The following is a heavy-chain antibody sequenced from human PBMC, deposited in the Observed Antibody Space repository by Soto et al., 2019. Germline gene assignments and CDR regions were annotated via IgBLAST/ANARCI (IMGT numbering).Heavy chain of an antibody. CDR3: VRTGLGVADPTRESS. Sequence: EVQLVESGGGLVQPGGSLRLSCAASGFTFSSYWMNWVRQAPGKGLVWVSRINSDGSSTSYADSVKGRFTISRDNAKNTLYMRMNSPRAEETAVYYCVRTGLGVADPTRESSWGRGTLAT. J-gene: IGHJ5*02. D-gene: IGHD3-10*01. CDR1: GFTFSSYW. CDR2: INSDGSST. V-gene: IGHV3-74*02.